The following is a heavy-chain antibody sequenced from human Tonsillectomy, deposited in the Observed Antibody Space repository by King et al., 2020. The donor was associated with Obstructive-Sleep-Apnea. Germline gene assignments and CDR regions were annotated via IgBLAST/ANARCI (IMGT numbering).Heavy chain of an antibody. CDR2: IYYSGST. CDR1: GGSIIRYY. D-gene: IGHD1-26*01. Sequence: QLQESGPGLVKPSETLSLTCTVSGGSIIRYYWSLIRQPPGKGLEWIGYIYYSGSTNYNPPLKSRVTLSVDTSKNQFSLMLSSVTAADTAVFYWARGGGSPPFDYWGQGTLVTVSS. J-gene: IGHJ4*02. V-gene: IGHV4-59*01. CDR3: ARGGGSPPFDY.